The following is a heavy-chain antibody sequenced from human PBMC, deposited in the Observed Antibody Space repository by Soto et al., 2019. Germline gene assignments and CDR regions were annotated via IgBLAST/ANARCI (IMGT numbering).Heavy chain of an antibody. J-gene: IGHJ6*02. D-gene: IGHD2-15*01. CDR3: ARYCSGGSCYSRYGMDV. Sequence: SVKVSCKASGGTFSSYAISWVRQAPGQGLEWMGGIIPIFGTANYAQKFQGRVTITADESTSTAYMELSSLRSEDTAVYYCARYCSGGSCYSRYGMDVWGQGTTVTVSS. CDR2: IIPIFGTA. V-gene: IGHV1-69*13. CDR1: GGTFSSYA.